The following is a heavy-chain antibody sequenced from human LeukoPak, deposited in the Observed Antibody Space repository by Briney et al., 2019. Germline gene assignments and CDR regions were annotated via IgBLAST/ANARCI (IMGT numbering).Heavy chain of an antibody. Sequence: GGSLRLSCAASGFTFSSYWMHWVRQAPGKGLVWVSRINSDGSSTSYADSVKGRFTISRDNAKNTLYLQMNSLRAEDTAVYYCARVPSMIVETTYYYYCYGMDVWGQGTTVTVSS. CDR2: INSDGSST. V-gene: IGHV3-74*01. CDR1: GFTFSSYW. CDR3: ARVPSMIVETTYYYYCYGMDV. D-gene: IGHD3-22*01. J-gene: IGHJ6*02.